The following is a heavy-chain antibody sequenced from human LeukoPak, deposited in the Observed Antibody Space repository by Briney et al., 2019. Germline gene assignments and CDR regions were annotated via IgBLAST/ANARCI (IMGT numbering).Heavy chain of an antibody. D-gene: IGHD3-3*01. J-gene: IGHJ6*02. Sequence: SETLSLTCAVYGGSFSGYYWSWIRQPPGKGLEWIGEINHSGSTNYNPSLKSRVTISVDTSKNQFSLKLSSVTAADTAVYYCARGLGGMDVWGQGTTVTVSS. CDR2: INHSGST. CDR3: ARGLGGMDV. CDR1: GGSFSGYY. V-gene: IGHV4-34*01.